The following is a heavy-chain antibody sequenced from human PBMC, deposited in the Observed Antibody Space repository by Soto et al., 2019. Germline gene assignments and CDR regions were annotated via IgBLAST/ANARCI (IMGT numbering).Heavy chain of an antibody. CDR3: ARFRAPRRQLISMSFHL. J-gene: IGHJ4*03. CDR1: GYDFTNYW. D-gene: IGHD6-13*01. Sequence: ESLQTSCKASGYDFTNYWLAWVRQTPGRGLEWMGMIYPGDSDIRYNPSFRGRVTISADKSITSAFVQWGSLKASDSAIYYCARFRAPRRQLISMSFHLWGRGTLVTVSS. CDR2: IYPGDSDI. V-gene: IGHV5-51*01.